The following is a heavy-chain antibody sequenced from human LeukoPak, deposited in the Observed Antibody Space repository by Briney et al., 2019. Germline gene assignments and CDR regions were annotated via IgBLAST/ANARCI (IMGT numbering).Heavy chain of an antibody. D-gene: IGHD1-26*01. J-gene: IGHJ5*02. CDR2: INHSGST. V-gene: IGHV4-34*01. Sequence: PSGTLSLTCAVYGGSFSGYYWSWIRHPPGTGLEWIGEINHSGSTNYMPSLKSRVTISVETSKNQFSLNLSSVTAADTAAYYCARRPSGGTNWFDPWGEGSLVTVS. CDR3: ARRPSGGTNWFDP. CDR1: GGSFSGYY.